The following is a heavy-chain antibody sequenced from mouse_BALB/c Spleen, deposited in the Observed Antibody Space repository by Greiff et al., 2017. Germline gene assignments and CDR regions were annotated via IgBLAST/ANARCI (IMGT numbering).Heavy chain of an antibody. Sequence: QVHVKQSGAELVKPGASVKLSCKASGYTFTSYYMYWVKQRPGQGLEWIGEINPSNGGTNFNEKFKSKATLTVDKSSSTAYMQLSSLTSEDSAVYYCTREEGYGNYLFAYWGQGTLVTVSA. CDR3: TREEGYGNYLFAY. J-gene: IGHJ3*01. CDR1: GYTFTSYY. V-gene: IGHV1S81*02. CDR2: INPSNGGT. D-gene: IGHD2-10*02.